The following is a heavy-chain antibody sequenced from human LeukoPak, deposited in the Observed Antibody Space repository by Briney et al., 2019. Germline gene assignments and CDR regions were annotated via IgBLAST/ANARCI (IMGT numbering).Heavy chain of an antibody. CDR1: GFTFSTYW. V-gene: IGHV3-7*03. Sequence: GGSLRLSCAASGFTFSTYWMSWVRLAPGKGLEWVANIKQDGSEKYYVDSAKGRFTISRDNARNSLYLQMNSLRGEDTAVYYCARLSSGWYGDFDYWGQGTLVTVSS. J-gene: IGHJ4*02. CDR2: IKQDGSEK. D-gene: IGHD6-19*01. CDR3: ARLSSGWYGDFDY.